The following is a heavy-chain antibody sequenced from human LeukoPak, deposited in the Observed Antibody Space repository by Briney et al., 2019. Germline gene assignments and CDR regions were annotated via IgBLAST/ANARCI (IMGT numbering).Heavy chain of an antibody. Sequence: GGSLRLSCAASGFTFSNYWMSWVRQAPGKGLEWVANIKQDGSEKYYVDSVKGRFTISRDNAKNSLYLQMNSLRAEDTAVYYCARDKIVGATHFDYWGQGTLVTVSS. CDR2: IKQDGSEK. CDR1: GFTFSNYW. J-gene: IGHJ4*02. D-gene: IGHD1-26*01. CDR3: ARDKIVGATHFDY. V-gene: IGHV3-7*01.